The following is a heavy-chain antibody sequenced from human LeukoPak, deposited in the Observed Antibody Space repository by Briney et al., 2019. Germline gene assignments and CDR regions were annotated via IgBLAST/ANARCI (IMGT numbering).Heavy chain of an antibody. Sequence: GGSLRLSCAASGFTFSNYWMSWVRQAPGKGLEWVANIKQDGSEKYYVDSVKGRFTISRDNAKNSLYLQMNSLRAEDTAVYYCARDKIVGATHFDYWGQGTLVTVSS. CDR2: IKQDGSEK. CDR1: GFTFSNYW. J-gene: IGHJ4*02. D-gene: IGHD1-26*01. CDR3: ARDKIVGATHFDY. V-gene: IGHV3-7*01.